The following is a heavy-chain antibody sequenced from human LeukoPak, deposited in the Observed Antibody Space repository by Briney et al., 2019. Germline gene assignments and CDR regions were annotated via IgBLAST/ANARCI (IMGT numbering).Heavy chain of an antibody. CDR3: ARVACRDYYYMDV. J-gene: IGHJ6*03. V-gene: IGHV4-34*01. CDR1: GGSFSGYY. D-gene: IGHD2-15*01. CDR2: INHSGST. Sequence: SETLSLTCAVYGGSFSGYYWSWIRQPPGKGLEWIGEINHSGSTNYNPSLKSRVTISVDTSKNQFSLKLSSGTAADTAVYYCARVACRDYYYMDVWGKGTTVTVSS.